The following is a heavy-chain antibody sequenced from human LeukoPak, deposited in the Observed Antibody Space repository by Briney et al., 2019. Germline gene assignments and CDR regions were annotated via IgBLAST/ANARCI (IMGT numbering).Heavy chain of an antibody. V-gene: IGHV4-34*01. CDR3: ARARPDCGGDCYSGFDY. Sequence: PSETLSLTCAVYGGSFSGYYWDWIRQPPGKGLEWIGSIYYSGSTYYNPSLKSRVTISVDTSKNQFSLKLSSVTAADTAVYYCARARPDCGGDCYSGFDYWGQGTLVTVSS. J-gene: IGHJ4*02. CDR1: GGSFSGYY. CDR2: IYYSGST. D-gene: IGHD2-21*02.